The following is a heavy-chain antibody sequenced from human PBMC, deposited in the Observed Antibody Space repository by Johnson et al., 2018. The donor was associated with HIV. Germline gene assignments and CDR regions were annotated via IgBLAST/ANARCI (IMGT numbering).Heavy chain of an antibody. D-gene: IGHD7-27*01. Sequence: VQLVESGGGVVQPGRSLRLSCAASGFTFSSYAMHWVRQAPGKGLEWVAVISYDGSNKYYGDSVKGRFTISRDNSKNTLYLQMNSLRAEDTAVFYCAKVGIEGPTSLLRAFEMWGQGTMVTVSS. J-gene: IGHJ3*02. V-gene: IGHV3-30*04. CDR1: GFTFSSYA. CDR3: AKVGIEGPTSLLRAFEM. CDR2: ISYDGSNK.